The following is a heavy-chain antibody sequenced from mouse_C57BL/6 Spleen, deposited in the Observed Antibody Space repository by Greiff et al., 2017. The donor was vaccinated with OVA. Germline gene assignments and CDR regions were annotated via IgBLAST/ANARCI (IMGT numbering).Heavy chain of an antibody. CDR1: GYSITSGYD. V-gene: IGHV3-1*01. Sequence: VQLKESGPGMVKPSQSLSLTCTVTGYSITSGYDWHWLRHFPGNKLEWMGYISYSGSTNYNPSLKSRISITHDTSKNHFFLKLNSVTTEDTATYYCARGESYYAMDYWGQGTSVTVSS. J-gene: IGHJ4*01. CDR2: ISYSGST. CDR3: ARGESYYAMDY.